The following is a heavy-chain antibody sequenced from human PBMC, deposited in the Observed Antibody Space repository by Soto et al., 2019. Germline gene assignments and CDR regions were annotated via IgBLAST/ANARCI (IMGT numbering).Heavy chain of an antibody. CDR2: IYHSGST. J-gene: IGHJ4*02. CDR1: GGSIGSGGDS. D-gene: IGHD1-26*01. CDR3: ARRYGGNFDY. Sequence: PSETLSLTCAVSGGSIGSGGDSWSWIRQPPGKALEWIGYIYHSGSTYYNPSLKSRVTISVDRSKNQFSLKLSSVTAADTAVYYCARRYGGNFDYWGQGTLVTVSS. V-gene: IGHV4-30-2*01.